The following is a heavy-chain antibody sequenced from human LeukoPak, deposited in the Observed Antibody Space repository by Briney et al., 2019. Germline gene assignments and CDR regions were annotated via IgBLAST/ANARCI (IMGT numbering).Heavy chain of an antibody. Sequence: PGGSLRLSCAVSGFTFSSYWMTWVRQAPGKGLEWVANIKGDGSEKYYVDSVKGRFTISRDNAKNSLYLQMNSLRAEDTAVYYCARVNARPGTSWYFDYWGQGTLVTVSS. CDR1: GFTFSSYW. CDR2: IKGDGSEK. CDR3: ARVNARPGTSWYFDY. J-gene: IGHJ4*02. D-gene: IGHD6-13*01. V-gene: IGHV3-7*01.